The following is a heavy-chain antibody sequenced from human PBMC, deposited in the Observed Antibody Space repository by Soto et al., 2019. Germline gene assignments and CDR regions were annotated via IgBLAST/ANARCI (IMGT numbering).Heavy chain of an antibody. V-gene: IGHV1-18*01. CDR2: ISAHNGNT. CDR3: ARGRYGDY. J-gene: IGHJ4*02. Sequence: QVHLVQSGAEVKKPGASVKVSCKASGYTFTSYGITWVRQAPGQGLEWMGWISAHNGNTDYEQKLQGRVIVTRDTSTITAYMELRSLRSDDTAVYYWARGRYGDYWGQGALVTVSS. D-gene: IGHD1-1*01. CDR1: GYTFTSYG.